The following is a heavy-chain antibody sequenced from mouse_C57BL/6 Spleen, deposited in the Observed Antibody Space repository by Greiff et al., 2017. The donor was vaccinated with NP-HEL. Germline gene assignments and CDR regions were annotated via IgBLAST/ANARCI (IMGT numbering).Heavy chain of an antibody. D-gene: IGHD2-3*01. CDR1: GYTFTSYW. J-gene: IGHJ4*01. V-gene: IGHV1-55*01. Sequence: VQLQQPGAELVKPGASVKLSCKASGYTFTSYWITWVKQRPGQGLEWIGEIYPGSGSTKYNEKFKGKATLTVDTSSSTAYMQLSSLTSEDSAVYYCARDGRYYAMDYWGQGTSVTVSS. CDR3: ARDGRYYAMDY. CDR2: IYPGSGST.